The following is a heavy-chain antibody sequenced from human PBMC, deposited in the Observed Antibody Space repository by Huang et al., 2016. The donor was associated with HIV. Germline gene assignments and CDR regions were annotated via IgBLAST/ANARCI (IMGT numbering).Heavy chain of an antibody. Sequence: QVQLVQSGAEVKKPGASVTISCKASGFSILLYYIHWVRQARGQGLEWRGIVNPSGGGADYAQKCKGRVTMTRDTSTRTLYMELSSLRSEDTAVYYCAREGITPSGTEVSGFDFWGQGTPVSVSS. CDR1: GFSILLYY. V-gene: IGHV1-46*03. CDR3: AREGITPSGTEVSGFDF. CDR2: VNPSGGGA. J-gene: IGHJ5*01. D-gene: IGHD6-13*01.